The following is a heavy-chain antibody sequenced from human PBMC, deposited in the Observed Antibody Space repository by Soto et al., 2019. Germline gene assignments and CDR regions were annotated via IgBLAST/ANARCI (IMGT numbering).Heavy chain of an antibody. CDR2: IIPIFGTA. J-gene: IGHJ4*01. CDR3: ARDSGGVYYYESSGLRGHYFDY. V-gene: IGHV1-69*13. D-gene: IGHD3-22*01. Sequence: SVKVSCKASGGTFSSYGISWVRQAPGQGLEWMGGIIPIFGTANYAQKFQGRVTITADESTSTAYMELSSLRSEDTAVYYCARDSGGVYYYESSGLRGHYFDYWG. CDR1: GGTFSSYG.